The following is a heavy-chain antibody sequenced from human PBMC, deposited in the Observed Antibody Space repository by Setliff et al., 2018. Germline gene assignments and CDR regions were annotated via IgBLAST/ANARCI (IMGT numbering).Heavy chain of an antibody. D-gene: IGHD3-10*01. J-gene: IGHJ3*02. Sequence: ASVKVSCKASGYTFSSHYIHWVRQAPGQGLEWMGIINPSGGTTSYAQKFQGRVTITTDESTSTAYMELSSLRSEDTAVYYCARELLDGYDAFDIWGQGTMVTVSS. V-gene: IGHV1-46*01. CDR3: ARELLDGYDAFDI. CDR1: GYTFSSHY. CDR2: INPSGGTT.